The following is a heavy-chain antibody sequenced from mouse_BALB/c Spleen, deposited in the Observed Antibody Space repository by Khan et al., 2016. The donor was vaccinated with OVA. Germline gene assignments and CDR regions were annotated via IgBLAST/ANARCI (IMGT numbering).Heavy chain of an antibody. CDR3: ARDRIDY. J-gene: IGHJ2*01. Sequence: VQLQQSGAELAKPGASVKMSCTASGYTFTSDWMHWIKQRPGQGLEWSGYINHTSGYTDYNQKVKDKATLTADKSSSPAYMHLSSLTSDDSAVYYCARDRIDYWGQGTALTVSS. CDR2: INHTSGYT. CDR1: GYTFTSDW. V-gene: IGHV1-7*01.